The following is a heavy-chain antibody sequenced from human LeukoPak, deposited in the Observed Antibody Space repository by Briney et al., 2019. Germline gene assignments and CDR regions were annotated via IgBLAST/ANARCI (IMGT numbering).Heavy chain of an antibody. CDR2: INQDGSVK. D-gene: IGHD2-15*01. J-gene: IGHJ4*02. Sequence: GGSLRLSCEASVASGFTFSSYWMTWVRQAPGKGLEWVANINQDGSVKYYVDSVKGRFTISRDNAKNSLYLQMNSLSVEDTAFYFCARRDVVVEGANDFWGQGTLVTVSS. V-gene: IGHV3-7*01. CDR3: ARRDVVVEGANDF. CDR1: GFTFSSYW.